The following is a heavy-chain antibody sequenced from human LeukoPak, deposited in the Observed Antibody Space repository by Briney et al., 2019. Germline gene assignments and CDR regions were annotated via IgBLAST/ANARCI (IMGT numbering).Heavy chain of an antibody. Sequence: PSETLSLTCTVSGGSISSYYWSWIRQPPGKGLEWIGYIYYSGSTNYNPSLKSRVTISVDTSKKQFSLKLSSVTAADTAVYHCARGDGYNYGSDYWGQGTLVTVSS. J-gene: IGHJ4*02. D-gene: IGHD5-24*01. CDR3: ARGDGYNYGSDY. CDR1: GGSISSYY. V-gene: IGHV4-59*01. CDR2: IYYSGST.